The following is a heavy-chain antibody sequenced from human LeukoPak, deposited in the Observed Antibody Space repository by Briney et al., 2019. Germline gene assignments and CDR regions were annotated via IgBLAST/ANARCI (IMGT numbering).Heavy chain of an antibody. V-gene: IGHV5-51*01. CDR2: IYPDDSDT. Sequence: RGESLTISCKGSGYSFTSYWIGWVRQMPGKGLEWMGIIYPDDSDTTYSPSFQGQVTISADKSIRTAYLQWSSLKASDTAMYYCARPRWGTGFDYWGQGTLVTVSS. CDR1: GYSFTSYW. CDR3: ARPRWGTGFDY. J-gene: IGHJ4*02. D-gene: IGHD3-16*01.